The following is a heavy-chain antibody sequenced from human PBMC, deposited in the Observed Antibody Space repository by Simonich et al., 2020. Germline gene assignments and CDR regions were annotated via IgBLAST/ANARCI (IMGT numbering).Heavy chain of an antibody. Sequence: EVQLVQSGAEVKKPGATVKISCKVSGYTFTGYYMHWVQQAPGKGLEWMGIVDPEDGETIYAEKFQGRVTITAATSTDTAYMELSSLRSEDTAVYYCATDTYSSSWYGGGVYWGQGTLVTVSS. CDR2: VDPEDGET. D-gene: IGHD6-13*01. J-gene: IGHJ4*02. CDR1: GYTFTGYY. V-gene: IGHV1-69-2*01. CDR3: ATDTYSSSWYGGGVY.